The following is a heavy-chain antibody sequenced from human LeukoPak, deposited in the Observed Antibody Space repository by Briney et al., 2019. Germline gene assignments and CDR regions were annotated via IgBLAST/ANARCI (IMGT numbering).Heavy chain of an antibody. CDR2: INTNTGNP. V-gene: IGHV7-4-1*02. CDR3: ARVNDYVWGGYPPGYYYYYMDV. Sequence: ASVKVSCKASGYTFTSYAMNWVRQAPGQGLEWVGWINTNTGNPTYAQGFTGRFVFSLDTSVSTAYLQISSLKAEDTAVYYCARVNDYVWGGYPPGYYYYYMDVWGKGTTVTVSS. D-gene: IGHD3-16*01. CDR1: GYTFTSYA. J-gene: IGHJ6*03.